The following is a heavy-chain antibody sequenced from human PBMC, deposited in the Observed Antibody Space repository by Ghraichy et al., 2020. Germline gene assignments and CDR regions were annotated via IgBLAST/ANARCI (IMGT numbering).Heavy chain of an antibody. CDR1: GFTVSSNY. V-gene: IGHV3-66*01. CDR2: IYSGGST. Sequence: LSLTCAASGFTVSSNYMNWVRQAPGKGLEWVSVIYSGGSTYYTDSVKGRFTISRDNSKNTLYLQMNSLRAEDTAVYYCARGNSGNYAFDIWGQGTMVPVSS. D-gene: IGHD3-22*01. J-gene: IGHJ3*02. CDR3: ARGNSGNYAFDI.